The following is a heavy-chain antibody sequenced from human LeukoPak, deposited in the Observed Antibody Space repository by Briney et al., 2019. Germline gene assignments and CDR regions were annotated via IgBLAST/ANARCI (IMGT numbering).Heavy chain of an antibody. CDR1: GFTFSSYG. CDR2: ISYDGSNK. Sequence: RPGGSLRLSCAASGFTFSSYGMHWVRQAPGKGLEWVAVISYDGSNKYYADSVKGRFTISRDNSKNTLYLQMNSLRAEDTAVYYCAKDLKSFITMVRALDVWGQGTTVTVSS. J-gene: IGHJ6*02. V-gene: IGHV3-30*18. D-gene: IGHD3-10*01. CDR3: AKDLKSFITMVRALDV.